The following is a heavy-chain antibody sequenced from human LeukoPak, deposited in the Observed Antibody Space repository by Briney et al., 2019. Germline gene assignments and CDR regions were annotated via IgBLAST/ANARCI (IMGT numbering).Heavy chain of an antibody. CDR1: GFTFSSYA. CDR3: AREVRYFDWLGSIGMDV. D-gene: IGHD3-9*01. CDR2: IYSGGST. Sequence: GGSLRLSCAASGFTFSSYAMSWVRQAPGKGLEWVSVIYSGGSTYYADSVKGRFTISRDNSKNTLYLQMNSLRAEDTAVYYCAREVRYFDWLGSIGMDVWGQGTTVTVSS. J-gene: IGHJ6*02. V-gene: IGHV3-66*02.